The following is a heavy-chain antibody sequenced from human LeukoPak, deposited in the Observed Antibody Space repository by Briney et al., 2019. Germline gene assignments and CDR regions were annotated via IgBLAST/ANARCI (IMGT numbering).Heavy chain of an antibody. V-gene: IGHV4-39*01. CDR3: ARRGYSENFDY. CDR2: IYYSGST. J-gene: IGHJ4*02. CDR1: GGSISSSSYY. Sequence: KPSETLSLTCTVSGGSISSSSYYWGWIRQPPGKGLEWIGSIYYSGSTYYNPSLTSRVTISVDTSKNQFSLKLSSVTAADTAVYYCARRGYSENFDYWGQGTLVTVSS. D-gene: IGHD5-12*01.